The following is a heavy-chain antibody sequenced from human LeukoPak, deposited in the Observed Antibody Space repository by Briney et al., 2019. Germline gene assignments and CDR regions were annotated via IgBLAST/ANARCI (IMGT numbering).Heavy chain of an antibody. Sequence: PGGSLRLSCAASGFTFSDYYMSWIRQAPGKGLEWVSYISSSSSYIYYADSVKGRFTISRDNAKNSLYLQMNSLRAEDTALYYCVKGTYYDILTEGYSDYWGQGTLVTVSS. CDR3: VKGTYYDILTEGYSDY. CDR1: GFTFSDYY. V-gene: IGHV3-11*03. J-gene: IGHJ4*02. CDR2: ISSSSSYI. D-gene: IGHD3-9*01.